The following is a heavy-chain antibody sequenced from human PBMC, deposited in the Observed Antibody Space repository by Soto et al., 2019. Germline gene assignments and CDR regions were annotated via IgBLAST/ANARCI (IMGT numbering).Heavy chain of an antibody. J-gene: IGHJ4*02. CDR2: IYYSGST. Sequence: QLQLQESGPGLVKPSETLSLTCTVSGGSISSSSYYWGWIRQPPGKGLEWIGSIYYSGSTYYNPPLKSRVTIAVDTSNNQFSLKLSSVTAADTAVYYCARSLYYYDSSGYPFDYWGQGTLVTVSS. D-gene: IGHD3-22*01. V-gene: IGHV4-39*01. CDR1: GGSISSSSYY. CDR3: ARSLYYYDSSGYPFDY.